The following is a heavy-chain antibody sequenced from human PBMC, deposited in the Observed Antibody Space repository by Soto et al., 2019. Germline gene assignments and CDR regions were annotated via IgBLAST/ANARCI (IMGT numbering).Heavy chain of an antibody. CDR1: GFSLSTSGVG. Sequence: QITLKESGPTLVKPTQTLTLTCTFSGFSLSTSGVGVGWIRQPPGKALEWLALIYWNDDKRYSPSRKSTLTSTKDTSKKQVVLTMTNMDPVDTATYYCAPGGSPGWWFDPWGQGTLVTVSS. CDR2: IYWNDDK. V-gene: IGHV2-5*01. D-gene: IGHD1-26*01. J-gene: IGHJ5*02. CDR3: APGGSPGWWFDP.